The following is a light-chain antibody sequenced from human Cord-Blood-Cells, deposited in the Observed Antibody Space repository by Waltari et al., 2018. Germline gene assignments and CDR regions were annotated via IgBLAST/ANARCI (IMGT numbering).Light chain of an antibody. J-gene: IGLJ3*02. CDR1: SLRSYY. CDR2: GKN. V-gene: IGLV3-19*01. Sequence: SSELTQDPAVSVAVGQTVRITCQGDSLRSYYASWYQQKPGQAPVLVIYGKNNRPSGIPDRFSGSSSGNTASLTITGAQAEEDADYYCNSRDSSGNHLVFGGGTKLTVL. CDR3: NSRDSSGNHLV.